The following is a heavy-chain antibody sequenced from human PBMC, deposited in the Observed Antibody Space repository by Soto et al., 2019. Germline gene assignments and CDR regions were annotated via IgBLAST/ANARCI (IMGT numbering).Heavy chain of an antibody. V-gene: IGHV1-69*13. CDR3: ARGTGTTVDY. Sequence: SVKVCCKASGGTFSSYAINWLRQAPGQGLEWMGGIIPIFGTANYAQKFQGRVPIPADESTSTAYMELRSLRSEDTAVYYCARGTGTTVDYWAQGTLVTVSS. CDR2: IIPIFGTA. CDR1: GGTFSSYA. D-gene: IGHD1-7*01. J-gene: IGHJ4*02.